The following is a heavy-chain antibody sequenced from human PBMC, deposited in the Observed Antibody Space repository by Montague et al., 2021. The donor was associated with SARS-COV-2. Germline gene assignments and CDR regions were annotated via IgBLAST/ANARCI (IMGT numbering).Heavy chain of an antibody. J-gene: IGHJ3*02. CDR1: RDSVSSSSYY. Sequence: SETLSLTCTVSRDSVSSSSYYWGWIRQPPGKGLEWIGSIYYTGSTYYNPSLKSRVTISVDTSKNQFSLKLSSVTAADTAVYYCARHITGSGNAFDIWGQGTMVTVSS. CDR2: IYYTGST. V-gene: IGHV4-39*01. D-gene: IGHD3-10*01. CDR3: ARHITGSGNAFDI.